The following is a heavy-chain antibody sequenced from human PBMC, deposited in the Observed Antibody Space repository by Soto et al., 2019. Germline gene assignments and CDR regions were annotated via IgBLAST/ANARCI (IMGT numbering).Heavy chain of an antibody. CDR3: AHDSHGGNTYFDL. D-gene: IGHD1-26*01. CDR2: IYFSGST. CDR1: GGSISSGNFY. J-gene: IGHJ4*02. Sequence: VQLQESGPGLVRPSETLSLTCTVSGGSISSGNFYWSWIRQPPGKGLEWIGYIYFSGSTSYTPSLKSRLTISLNTSKNQFSLKLTSVTAADTAVYYCAHDSHGGNTYFDLWGQGALVTVSS. V-gene: IGHV4-30-4*01.